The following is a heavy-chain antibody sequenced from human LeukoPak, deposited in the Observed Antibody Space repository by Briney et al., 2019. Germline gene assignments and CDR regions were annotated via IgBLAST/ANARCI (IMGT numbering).Heavy chain of an antibody. Sequence: TGGSLRLSCAASGFSFNNAWMSWVRQAPGKGLEWVSFIYSDNTHYSDSVKGRFTISRDNSKNTLYLQMNSLRAEDTAVYYCARRAGAYSHPYDYWGQGTLVTVSS. V-gene: IGHV3-53*01. J-gene: IGHJ4*02. CDR2: IYSDNT. CDR3: ARRAGAYSHPYDY. D-gene: IGHD4/OR15-4a*01. CDR1: GFSFNNAW.